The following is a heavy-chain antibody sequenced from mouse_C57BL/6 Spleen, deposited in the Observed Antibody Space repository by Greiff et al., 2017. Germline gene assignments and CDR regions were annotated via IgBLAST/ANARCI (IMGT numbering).Heavy chain of an antibody. CDR2: IRSKSSNYAT. Sequence: EVQGVESGGGLVQPKGSLKLSCAASGFTFNTYAMHWVRQAPGKGLEWVARIRSKSSNYATYYADSVKDRFTISRDDSQSMLYLQMNNLKTEDTAMYYCVRDGGPWDPYAMDYWGQGTSVTVSS. CDR1: GFTFNTYA. J-gene: IGHJ4*01. V-gene: IGHV10-3*01. CDR3: VRDGGPWDPYAMDY. D-gene: IGHD4-1*01.